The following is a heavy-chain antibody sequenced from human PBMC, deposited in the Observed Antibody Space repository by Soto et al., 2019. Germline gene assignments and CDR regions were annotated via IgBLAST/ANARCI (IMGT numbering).Heavy chain of an antibody. J-gene: IGHJ6*02. CDR1: GGTLSSYY. V-gene: IGHV4-59*12. D-gene: IGHD1-26*01. CDR2: IYYSGST. CDR3: ASGKLERQGSGYYYYFGIDV. Sequence: CAPLSFTCPVSGGTLSSYYWSWIRKPPGKGLEWIGYIYYSGSTNYNPSLKSRVTISVDTSKNQFSLKLSSVTAADTAVYYCASGKLERQGSGYYYYFGIDVGGQATTV.